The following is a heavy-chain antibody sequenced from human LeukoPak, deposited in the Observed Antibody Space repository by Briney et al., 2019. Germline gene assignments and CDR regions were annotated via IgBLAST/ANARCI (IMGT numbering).Heavy chain of an antibody. Sequence: SETLSLTCAVYGGSFSGYYWSWIRQPPGKGLEWIGEINHSGSTNYNPSLKSRVTISVDTSKNQFSLKLSSVTAADTAVYYCARYSGRTGGKDAFDIWGQGTMVTVSS. J-gene: IGHJ3*02. D-gene: IGHD1-26*01. CDR1: GGSFSGYY. V-gene: IGHV4-34*01. CDR3: ARYSGRTGGKDAFDI. CDR2: INHSGST.